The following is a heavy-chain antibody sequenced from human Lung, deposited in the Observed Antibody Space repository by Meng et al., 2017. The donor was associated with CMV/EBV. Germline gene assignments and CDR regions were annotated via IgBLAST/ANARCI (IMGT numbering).Heavy chain of an antibody. CDR1: GFTFSTYS. J-gene: IGHJ3*02. D-gene: IGHD2-2*01. Sequence: GESLKISCAASGFTFSTYSMNWVRQAPGKGLEWVSFITSSSSYIYYADSVRGRFTISRDNAKNSLYLQMNSLRAEDTAVYYCAIYCSTTTCPPGHDAFDMWGQGXMVTVSS. V-gene: IGHV3-21*01. CDR3: AIYCSTTTCPPGHDAFDM. CDR2: ITSSSSYI.